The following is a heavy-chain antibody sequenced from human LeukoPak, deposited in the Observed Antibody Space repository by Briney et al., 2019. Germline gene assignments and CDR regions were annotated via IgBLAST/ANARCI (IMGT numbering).Heavy chain of an antibody. Sequence: SETLSLTCTASGGSISSYYWSWIRQPPGKGLEWIGYIYYSGSTNYNPSLKSRVTISVDTSKNQFSLKLSSVTAADTAVYYCARGTDYDFWSGYPYFDYWGQGTLVTVSS. CDR3: ARGTDYDFWSGYPYFDY. CDR1: GGSISSYY. J-gene: IGHJ4*02. D-gene: IGHD3-3*01. V-gene: IGHV4-59*01. CDR2: IYYSGST.